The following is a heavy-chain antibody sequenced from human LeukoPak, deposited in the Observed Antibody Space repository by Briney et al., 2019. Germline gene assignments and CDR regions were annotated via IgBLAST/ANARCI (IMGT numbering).Heavy chain of an antibody. Sequence: PSETLSLTCAVYGGSFSGYYWSWIRQPPGKGLEWIGEINHRGSTNYNPSLKCRVTISVDTSKNQFSLKLSSVTAADTAVYYCARGLRQLVRSWHYWGQGTLVTVSS. CDR2: INHRGST. V-gene: IGHV4-34*01. CDR3: ARGLRQLVRSWHY. CDR1: GGSFSGYY. J-gene: IGHJ4*02. D-gene: IGHD6-6*01.